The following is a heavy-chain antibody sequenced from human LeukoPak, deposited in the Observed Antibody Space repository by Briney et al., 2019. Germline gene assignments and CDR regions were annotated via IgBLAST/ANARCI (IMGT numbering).Heavy chain of an antibody. CDR1: GFTFSSYS. V-gene: IGHV3-48*01. Sequence: GGSLRLSCAASGFTFSSYSMNWVRQAPGKGLEWVSYISSSSSTIYYADSVKGRFTISRDNAKNSLYLQMNSLRAEDTAVYYCARAGTGTPDGNFDYWGQGTLVTVSS. D-gene: IGHD1-1*01. J-gene: IGHJ4*02. CDR2: ISSSSSTI. CDR3: ARAGTGTPDGNFDY.